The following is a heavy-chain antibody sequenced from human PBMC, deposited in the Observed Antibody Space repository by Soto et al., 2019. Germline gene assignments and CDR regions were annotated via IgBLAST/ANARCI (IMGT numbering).Heavy chain of an antibody. V-gene: IGHV3-33*01. CDR3: ARRHRSRYANDQYFYYGIDV. J-gene: IGHJ6*02. CDR1: GFTFSSYG. CDR2: IWYDGSYE. Sequence: QVQLVESGGGVVQPGRSLRLSCAASGFTFSSYGMQWVRQAPGKGLEWVAVIWYDGSYEYYADSVKDRFTISRNNSKNTLYLEMNSLRAEDTAVYYCARRHRSRYANDQYFYYGIDVCGQGTTVTVS. D-gene: IGHD2-2*01.